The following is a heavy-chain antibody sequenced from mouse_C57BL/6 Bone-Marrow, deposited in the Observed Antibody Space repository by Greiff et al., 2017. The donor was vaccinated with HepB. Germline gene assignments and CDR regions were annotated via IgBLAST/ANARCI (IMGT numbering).Heavy chain of an antibody. D-gene: IGHD1-1*01. V-gene: IGHV2-2*01. J-gene: IGHJ4*01. CDR2: IWSGGST. CDR1: GFSLTSYG. Sequence: VKLVESGPGLVQPSQSLSITCTVSGFSLTSYGVHWVRQSPGKGLEWLGVIWSGGSTDYNAAFISRLSISKDNSKSQVFFKMNSLQADDTAIYYCARTLYYCGSRRRAMDYWGQGTSVTVSS. CDR3: ARTLYYCGSRRRAMDY.